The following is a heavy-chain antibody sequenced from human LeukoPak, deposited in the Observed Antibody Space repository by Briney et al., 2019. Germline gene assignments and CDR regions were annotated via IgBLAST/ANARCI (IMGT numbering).Heavy chain of an antibody. J-gene: IGHJ4*02. V-gene: IGHV1-8*01. CDR1: GYTFTSYD. D-gene: IGHD3-16*02. CDR3: ARVPYYDYVWGSYRPKYYFDY. Sequence: ASVKVSCKASGYTFTSYDINWVRQATRQGLEWMGWMNPNSGNTGYAQKFQGRVTMTRNTSISTAYMELSSLRSEDTAVYYCARVPYYDYVWGSYRPKYYFDYWGQGTLVTVSS. CDR2: MNPNSGNT.